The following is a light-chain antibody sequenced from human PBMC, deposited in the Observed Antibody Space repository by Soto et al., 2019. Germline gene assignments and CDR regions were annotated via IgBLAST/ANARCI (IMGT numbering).Light chain of an antibody. CDR3: QQLHDYPIT. CDR2: AAS. CDR1: QGIDSS. J-gene: IGKJ5*01. Sequence: ILLTQSPSSLSASVGDRVTITCRASQGIDSSFAWYQQKPGKAPKLLIYAASSLQSGVPSRFSGSGAGTDFTLPISSLQPEDFATYYCQQLHDYPITFGQGTRLEI. V-gene: IGKV1-9*01.